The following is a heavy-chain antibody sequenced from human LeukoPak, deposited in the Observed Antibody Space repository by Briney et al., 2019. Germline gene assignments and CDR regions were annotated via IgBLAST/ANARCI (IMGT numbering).Heavy chain of an antibody. CDR3: VRDTRAAGTFFFGY. V-gene: IGHV1-69*06. D-gene: IGHD6-13*01. Sequence: SVKVSCKASGGTFSSYAISWVRQAPGQGLEWMGGIITIFGTANYAQKFKGRVTITADKSTSTAYMELSRLRSEDTAGYYWVRDTRAAGTFFFGYWGQGTLVTVSS. CDR1: GGTFSSYA. J-gene: IGHJ4*02. CDR2: IITIFGTA.